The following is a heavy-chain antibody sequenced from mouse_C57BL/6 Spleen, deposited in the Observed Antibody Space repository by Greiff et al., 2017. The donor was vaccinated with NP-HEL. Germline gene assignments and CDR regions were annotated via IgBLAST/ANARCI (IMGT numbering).Heavy chain of an antibody. CDR2: INPYNGGT. V-gene: IGHV1-19*01. CDR1: GYTFTDYY. CDR3: AREGSSRAAY. J-gene: IGHJ3*01. D-gene: IGHD1-1*01. Sequence: VQLQQSGPVLVKPGASVKMSCKASGYTFTDYYMNWVKQSHGKSLEWIGVINPYNGGTSYNQKFKGKATLTVDKSSSTAYMELNSLTSEDSAVYYCAREGSSRAAYWGQGTLVTVSA.